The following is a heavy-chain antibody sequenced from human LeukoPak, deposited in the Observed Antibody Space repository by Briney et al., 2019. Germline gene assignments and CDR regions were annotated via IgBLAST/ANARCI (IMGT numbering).Heavy chain of an antibody. CDR3: ARGRPSAAGSLDY. CDR1: GGAFSGYY. J-gene: IGHJ4*02. Sequence: PLETLSLTFAVYGGAFSGYYWSWIRQPPGKGLEWIGEINHSGSTNYNPSLKSRVTISVDTSKNQFSLKLSSVTAADTAVYYCARGRPSAAGSLDYWGQGTLVTVSS. CDR2: INHSGST. V-gene: IGHV4-34*01. D-gene: IGHD6-13*01.